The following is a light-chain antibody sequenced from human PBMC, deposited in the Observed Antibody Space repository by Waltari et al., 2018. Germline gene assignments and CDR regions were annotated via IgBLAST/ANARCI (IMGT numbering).Light chain of an antibody. Sequence: SSELTQDPVVSVALGQTVTITCKGRSLATFYANWYQQRPGQAPVLVFYGKNSRPSGIPDRFSGSNSGNSASLTITGNQAEDEAAYYCNSRDTSGKHVLFGGGTKLTVL. CDR2: GKN. CDR3: NSRDTSGKHVL. V-gene: IGLV3-19*01. J-gene: IGLJ2*01. CDR1: SLATFY.